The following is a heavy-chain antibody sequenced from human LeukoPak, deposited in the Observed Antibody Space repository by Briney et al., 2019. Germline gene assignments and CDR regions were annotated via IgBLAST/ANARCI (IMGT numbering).Heavy chain of an antibody. CDR2: INWNGGST. CDR1: GFTFDDYG. CDR3: ARDQSSGYDGNSGY. D-gene: IGHD4-23*01. V-gene: IGHV3-20*04. J-gene: IGHJ4*02. Sequence: GGSLRLSCAASGFTFDDYGMSWVRQAPGKGLEWVSGINWNGGSTGYADSVKGRFTISRDNAKNSLYLQMNSLRAEDTALYYCARDQSSGYDGNSGYWGQGTLVTVSS.